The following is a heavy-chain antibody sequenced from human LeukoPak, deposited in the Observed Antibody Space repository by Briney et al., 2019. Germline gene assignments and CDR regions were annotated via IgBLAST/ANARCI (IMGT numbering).Heavy chain of an antibody. CDR1: GFTFRNHG. V-gene: IGHV3-33*01. D-gene: IGHD6-13*01. CDR3: ARDGQQLAPYGMDV. J-gene: IGHJ6*02. CDR2: IWYDGSNK. Sequence: GGSLRLSCGASGFTFRNHGIHWVRQAPGKGLEWVAFIWYDGSNKDYADSVKDRFTISRDNSKNTLYLQMNSLRVDDTAVYYCARDGQQLAPYGMDVWGQGTTVTVSS.